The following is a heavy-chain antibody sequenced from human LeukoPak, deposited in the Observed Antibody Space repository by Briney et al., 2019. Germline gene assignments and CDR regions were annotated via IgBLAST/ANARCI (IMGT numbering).Heavy chain of an antibody. J-gene: IGHJ5*02. CDR2: IYYSGST. D-gene: IGHD4/OR15-4a*01. CDR3: ARAVDYNWFDP. V-gene: IGHV4-30-4*01. Sequence: SSETLSLTCTVSGGSTSSGDYYWSWIRQPPGKGLEWVGYIYYSGSTYYNPSLKSRVTISVDTSKNQFSLKLSSVTAADTAVYYCARAVDYNWFDPWGREPWSPSPQ. CDR1: GGSTSSGDYY.